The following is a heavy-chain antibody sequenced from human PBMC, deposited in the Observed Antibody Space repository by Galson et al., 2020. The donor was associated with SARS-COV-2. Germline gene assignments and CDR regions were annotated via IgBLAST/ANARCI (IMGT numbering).Heavy chain of an antibody. V-gene: IGHV4-39*01. CDR2: IYYSGST. CDR3: ARLTPTQWELPNYFDY. Sequence: SEALSLTCTVSGGSVSSSSYYWGWVRQPPGKGLEWIGIIYYSGSTYYNPSLKSRVTISVDTSKNQFSLKMNSVTAADTAVYYCARLTPTQWELPNYFDYWGQGTLVTVSS. J-gene: IGHJ4*02. D-gene: IGHD1-26*01. CDR1: GGSVSSSSYY.